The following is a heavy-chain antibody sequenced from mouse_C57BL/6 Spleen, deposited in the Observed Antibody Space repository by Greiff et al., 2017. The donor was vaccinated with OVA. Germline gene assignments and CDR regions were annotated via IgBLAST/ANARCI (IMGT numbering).Heavy chain of an antibody. Sequence: QVQLQQPGAELVMPGASVKLSCKASGYTFTSYWMHWVKQRPGQGLEWIGEIDPSDSYTNYNQKFKGKSTLTVDKSSSTAYMQLSSLTSEDSAVYYCAREGAQATNGLAYWGQGTLVTVSA. CDR1: GYTFTSYW. V-gene: IGHV1-69*01. CDR3: AREGAQATNGLAY. D-gene: IGHD3-2*02. CDR2: IDPSDSYT. J-gene: IGHJ3*01.